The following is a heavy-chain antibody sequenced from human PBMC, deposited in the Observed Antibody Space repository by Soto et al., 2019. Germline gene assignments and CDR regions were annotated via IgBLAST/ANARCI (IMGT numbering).Heavy chain of an antibody. CDR1: GFPFSAYG. V-gene: IGHV3-33*01. Sequence: PGGSLRLSCAASGFPFSAYGMHWVRQAPGKGLQWVAVIWFDGGNEYYADSVRGRFTITRDNSKNTLYLQMNSLTDEDTAVYYCARDSGGSGSEFDYWGQGTLVTVYS. J-gene: IGHJ4*02. CDR3: ARDSGGSGSEFDY. D-gene: IGHD3-22*01. CDR2: IWFDGGNE.